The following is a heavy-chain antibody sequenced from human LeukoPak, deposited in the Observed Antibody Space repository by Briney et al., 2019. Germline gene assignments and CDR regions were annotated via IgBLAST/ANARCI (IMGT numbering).Heavy chain of an antibody. CDR1: GFTFSSYS. J-gene: IGHJ4*02. Sequence: PGGSLRLSCAASGFTFSSYSMNWVRQAPGKGLEWVSSISSSSSYIYYADSVKGRFTISRDNSKNTLYLQMNSLRAEDTAVYYCARASNMVRGVMVDYWGQGTLVTVSS. D-gene: IGHD3-10*01. CDR3: ARASNMVRGVMVDY. V-gene: IGHV3-21*04. CDR2: ISSSSSYI.